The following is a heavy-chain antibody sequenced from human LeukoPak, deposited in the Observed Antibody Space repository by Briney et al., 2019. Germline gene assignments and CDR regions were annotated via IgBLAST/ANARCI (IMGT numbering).Heavy chain of an antibody. CDR3: ARARRYFDWLFDY. CDR1: GFTFGSYW. CDR2: INSDGSST. J-gene: IGHJ4*02. D-gene: IGHD3-9*01. Sequence: PGGSLRLSCAASGFTFGSYWMHWVRQAPGKGLVWVSRINSDGSSTSYADSVKGRFTISRDNAKNTLYLQMNSLRAEDTAVYYCARARRYFDWLFDYWGQGTLVTVSS. V-gene: IGHV3-74*01.